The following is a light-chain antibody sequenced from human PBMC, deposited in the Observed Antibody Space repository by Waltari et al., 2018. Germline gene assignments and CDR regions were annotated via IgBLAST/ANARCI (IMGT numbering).Light chain of an antibody. CDR2: KVS. CDR3: MQGTHWPYT. V-gene: IGKV2-30*01. J-gene: IGKJ2*01. CDR1: QSLVYSDGNTY. Sequence: DAVLTQSPLSLPVTFGQPASLSCMSSQSLVYSDGNTYLNWFHQRPGQPPRRLSYKVSDRDSGVPDRFSGSGSGTDFTLKISRVEAEDVGVYYCMQGTHWPYTFGQGTKVEIK.